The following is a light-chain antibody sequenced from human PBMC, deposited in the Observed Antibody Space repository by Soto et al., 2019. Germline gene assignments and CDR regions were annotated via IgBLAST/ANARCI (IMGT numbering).Light chain of an antibody. CDR3: QQSYNTTVT. CDR1: QSISSY. V-gene: IGKV1-39*01. J-gene: IGKJ5*01. Sequence: GDRVTITCRASQSISSYLNWYQQKPGKAPKLLIYAASSLQSGVPSRFSGSGSGTDFTLTITSLRPEDFETYWCQQSYNTTVTFGQGTRLEIK. CDR2: AAS.